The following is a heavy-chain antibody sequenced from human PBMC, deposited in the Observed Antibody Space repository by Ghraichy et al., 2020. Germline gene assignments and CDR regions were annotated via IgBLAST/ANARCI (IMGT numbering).Heavy chain of an antibody. CDR2: ISSSSSYI. CDR1: GFTFSSYS. D-gene: IGHD2-2*01. Sequence: GGSLRLSCAASGFTFSSYSMNWVRQAPGKGLEWVSSISSSSSYIYYADSVKGRFTISRDNAKNSLYLQMNSLRAEDTAVYYCARDIVVVPAAIFLNYYYGMDVWGQGTTVTVSS. CDR3: ARDIVVVPAAIFLNYYYGMDV. V-gene: IGHV3-21*01. J-gene: IGHJ6*02.